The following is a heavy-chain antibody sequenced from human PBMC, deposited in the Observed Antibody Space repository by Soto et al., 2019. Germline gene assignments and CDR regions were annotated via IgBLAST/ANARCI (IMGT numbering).Heavy chain of an antibody. CDR1: GFTFSSYG. Sequence: QVQLVESGGGVVQPGRSLRLSCAASGFTFSSYGMHWVRQAPGKGLEWVAVIWYDGSNKYYADSVKGRFTISRDNSKNTLYLQMNSLRAEDTAVYYCASFFYSSSSGPYYYYYGMDVWGQGTTVTVSS. D-gene: IGHD6-6*01. CDR3: ASFFYSSSSGPYYYYYGMDV. CDR2: IWYDGSNK. V-gene: IGHV3-33*01. J-gene: IGHJ6*02.